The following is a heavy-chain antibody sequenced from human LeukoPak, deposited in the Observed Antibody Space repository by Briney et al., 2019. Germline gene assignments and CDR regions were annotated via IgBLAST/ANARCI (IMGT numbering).Heavy chain of an antibody. CDR1: DGSINSYY. J-gene: IGHJ6*02. Sequence: SETLSLTCSVSDGSINSYYWNWIRRPPGKGLEWIGYIYYNGSTNCSPSLKSRVTMSVDTSKNLFSLKVSSVTAADTAVYYCARGRSNYYGMDVWGQGTTVTVSS. CDR2: IYYNGST. D-gene: IGHD1-26*01. CDR3: ARGRSNYYGMDV. V-gene: IGHV4-59*01.